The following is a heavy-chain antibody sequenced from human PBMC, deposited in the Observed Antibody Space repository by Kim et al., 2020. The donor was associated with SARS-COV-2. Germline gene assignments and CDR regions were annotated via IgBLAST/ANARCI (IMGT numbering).Heavy chain of an antibody. V-gene: IGHV4-30-4*01. D-gene: IGHD3-10*01. Sequence: SETLSLTCTVSGGSISSGDYYWSWIRQPPGKGLEWIGYIYYSGSTYYTPSLKSRVTISVDTSKNQFSLKLSSVTAADTAVYYCARAMVRGVYFDYWGQGTLVNASS. J-gene: IGHJ4*02. CDR2: IYYSGST. CDR1: GGSISSGDYY. CDR3: ARAMVRGVYFDY.